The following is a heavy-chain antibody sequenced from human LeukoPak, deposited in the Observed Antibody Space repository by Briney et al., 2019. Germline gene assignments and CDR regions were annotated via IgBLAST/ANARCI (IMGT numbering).Heavy chain of an antibody. V-gene: IGHV3-23*01. J-gene: IGHJ4*02. CDR3: SKGQELDDGVLES. D-gene: IGHD1-1*01. CDR1: GFTFSSYW. Sequence: GGSLTLSCAASGFTFSSYWTHCVSQAPGKGLEWVSTFRGDRGGAYYAESLRGRFVSSRDNSKSTLYLQMNSLSAEDTAIYYCSKGQELDDGVLESWGRGTLVTVSS. CDR2: FRGDRGGA.